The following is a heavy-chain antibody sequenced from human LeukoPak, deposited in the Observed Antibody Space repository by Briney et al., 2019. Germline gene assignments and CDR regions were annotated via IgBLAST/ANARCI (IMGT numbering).Heavy chain of an antibody. D-gene: IGHD1-26*01. J-gene: IGHJ4*02. Sequence: GGSLRLSCAASEFTLRSYSMHWVRQAPGEGLECVSYMITRSTYIYYADLVRGRVSISRHNAKNTLYLIMNSLKADDTAVYYCARDASGSSIGLIDFWGRGSQLSVSS. CDR1: EFTLRSYS. CDR2: MITRSTYI. V-gene: IGHV3-21*01. CDR3: ARDASGSSIGLIDF.